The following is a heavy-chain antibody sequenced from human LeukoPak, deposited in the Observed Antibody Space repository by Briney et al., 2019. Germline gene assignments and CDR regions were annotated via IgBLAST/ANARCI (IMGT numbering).Heavy chain of an antibody. J-gene: IGHJ4*02. CDR2: IYYSGST. CDR1: GDYISSYY. CDR3: ARGRWGIAAAGTSY. V-gene: IGHV4-59*01. Sequence: SETLSLTCTVSGDYISSYYWSWIRQPPGKGLEWIGYIYYSGSTNYNPSLKSRVTMSVDTSKNQFSLRLSSVTAADTAVYYCARGRWGIAAAGTSYWGQGTLVAVSS. D-gene: IGHD6-13*01.